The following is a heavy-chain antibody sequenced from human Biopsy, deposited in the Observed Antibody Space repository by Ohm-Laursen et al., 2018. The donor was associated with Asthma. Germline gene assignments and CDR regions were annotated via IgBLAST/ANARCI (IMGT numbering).Heavy chain of an antibody. D-gene: IGHD6-13*01. J-gene: IGHJ6*02. CDR1: GGYMRSGNYY. Sequence: TLSLTCCLSSGSGGYMRSGNYYWGWIRQPPGKGLEWIGSIYYSGTTYYNPSLESRVTVSTDTSKYQFSIKLTSVTAADTAVYYCVRGSSSWHHGPFHYYYGLDVWGQGTTATVSS. CDR2: IYYSGTT. CDR3: VRGSSSWHHGPFHYYYGLDV. V-gene: IGHV4-39*01.